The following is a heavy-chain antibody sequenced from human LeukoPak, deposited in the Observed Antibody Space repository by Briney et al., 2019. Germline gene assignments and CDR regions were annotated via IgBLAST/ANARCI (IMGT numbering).Heavy chain of an antibody. CDR1: GFTFSSYA. CDR2: ITGSGGST. J-gene: IGHJ4*02. Sequence: GGSLRLSCAASGFTFSSYAMSWVPHAPGKGLEWVSAITGSGGSTYYADSVKGRFTISRDNSKNTLYLQMSSLRGEDAGVYFCVRDRVVVTATFDCWGQGTLVTVSS. D-gene: IGHD2-21*02. V-gene: IGHV3-23*01. CDR3: VRDRVVVTATFDC.